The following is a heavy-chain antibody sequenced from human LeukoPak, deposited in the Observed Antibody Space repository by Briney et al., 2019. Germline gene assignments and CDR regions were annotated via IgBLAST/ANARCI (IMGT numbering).Heavy chain of an antibody. V-gene: IGHV3-20*04. CDR3: ARETHHYYYDSSGPFDI. J-gene: IGHJ3*02. CDR2: INWNGGST. CDR1: GFTFYDYG. D-gene: IGHD3-22*01. Sequence: GGSLRLSCAASGFTFYDYGMSWVRQAPGKGLEWVSGINWNGGSTGYADSVKGRFTISSDNAKNSLDLQMNSLRAEDTALYYCARETHHYYYDSSGPFDIWGQGTMVTVSS.